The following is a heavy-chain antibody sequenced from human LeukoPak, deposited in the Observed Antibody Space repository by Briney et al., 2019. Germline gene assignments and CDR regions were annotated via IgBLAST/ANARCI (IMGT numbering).Heavy chain of an antibody. CDR3: ASSDLAYGTASWFDP. CDR1: GYTFTSYY. J-gene: IGHJ5*02. CDR2: MNPNSGNT. V-gene: IGHV1-8*03. D-gene: IGHD1-1*01. Sequence: GASVKVSCKASGYTFTSYYMHWVRQATGQGLEWMGWMNPNSGNTGYAQKFQGRVTITADKSTSTAYMELSSLRSEDTAVYYCASSDLAYGTASWFDPWGQGTLVTVSS.